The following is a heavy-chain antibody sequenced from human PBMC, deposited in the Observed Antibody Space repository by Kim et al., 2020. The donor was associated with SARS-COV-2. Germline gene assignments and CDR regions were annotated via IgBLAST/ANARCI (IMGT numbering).Heavy chain of an antibody. D-gene: IGHD3-3*01. Sequence: ASVKVSCKASGYTFTSYYMHWVRQAPGQGLEWMGIINPSGGSTSYAQKFQGRVTMTRDTSTSTVYMELSSLRSEDTAVYYCARGSPPVLSITIFGVKGWFDPWGQGTLVTVSS. CDR3: ARGSPPVLSITIFGVKGWFDP. V-gene: IGHV1-46*01. CDR1: GYTFTSYY. J-gene: IGHJ5*02. CDR2: INPSGGST.